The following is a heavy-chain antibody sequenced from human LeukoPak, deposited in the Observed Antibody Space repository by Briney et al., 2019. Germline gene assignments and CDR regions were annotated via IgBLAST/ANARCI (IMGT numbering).Heavy chain of an antibody. CDR2: IYYSGST. J-gene: IGHJ4*02. Sequence: PSETLSLTCTVSGGSISSSSYYWGWIRQPPGKGLEWIGSIYYSGSTYYNPSLKSRVTISVDTSKNQFSLKLSSVTAADTAVYYCARLPDYHFDYWGQGTLVTVSS. CDR1: GGSISSSSYY. V-gene: IGHV4-39*07. CDR3: ARLPDYHFDY. D-gene: IGHD2-2*01.